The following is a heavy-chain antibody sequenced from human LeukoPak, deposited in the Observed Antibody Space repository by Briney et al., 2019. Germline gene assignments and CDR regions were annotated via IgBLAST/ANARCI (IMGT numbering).Heavy chain of an antibody. CDR1: GFTFSTYW. V-gene: IGHV3-7*03. J-gene: IGHJ4*02. Sequence: GGSLRLSCAASGFTFSTYWMTWVRQAPGKGLEWVANIKQDGSEKYFVDSVKGRFTISRDNSKNTLYLQMNSLRAEDTAVYYCAKGLLRDYVWGSYYFDYWGQGTLVTVSS. CDR3: AKGLLRDYVWGSYYFDY. CDR2: IKQDGSEK. D-gene: IGHD3-16*01.